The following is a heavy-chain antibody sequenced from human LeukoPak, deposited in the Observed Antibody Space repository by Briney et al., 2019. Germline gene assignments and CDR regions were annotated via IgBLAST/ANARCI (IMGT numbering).Heavy chain of an antibody. J-gene: IGHJ6*04. V-gene: IGHV3-48*03. CDR2: ISSSGSTI. CDR1: GFTFSSYE. Sequence: GGSLRLSCAASGFTFSSYEMNWVRQAPGKGLEWVSYISSSGSTIYYADSVKGRFTISRDNPKNSLYLQINSLRAEDTAVYYCAELGITMIGGVWGKGTTVTISS. CDR3: AELGITMIGGV. D-gene: IGHD3-10*02.